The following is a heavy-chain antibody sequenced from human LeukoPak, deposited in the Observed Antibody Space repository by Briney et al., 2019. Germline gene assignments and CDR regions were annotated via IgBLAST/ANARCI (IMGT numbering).Heavy chain of an antibody. J-gene: IGHJ6*03. CDR1: GGSFSGYY. CDR3: ARQGGSSSPYYYYMDV. V-gene: IGHV4-34*01. D-gene: IGHD6-13*01. Sequence: ASETLSLTCAVYGGSFSGYYWSWIRQPPGKGLEWIGEINHSGSTNYNPSLKSRVTISVDTSKNQFSLKLSSVTAADTAVYYCARQGGSSSPYYYYMDVWGKGATVTVSS. CDR2: INHSGST.